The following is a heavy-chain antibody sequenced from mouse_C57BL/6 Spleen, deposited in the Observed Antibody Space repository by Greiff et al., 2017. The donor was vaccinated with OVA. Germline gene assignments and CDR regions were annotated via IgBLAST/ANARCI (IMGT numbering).Heavy chain of an antibody. CDR1: GYTFTSYD. V-gene: IGHV1-85*01. Sequence: QVQLQQSGPELVKPGASVKLSCKASGYTFTSYDINWVKQRPGQGLEWIGWIYPRAGGTKYNEKFKGKATLTVDTSSSTAYMELHSLTSEDSAVYFCARDRCYYSNYLYYFDYWGQGTTLTVSS. J-gene: IGHJ2*01. CDR2: IYPRAGGT. D-gene: IGHD2-5*01. CDR3: ARDRCYYSNYLYYFDY.